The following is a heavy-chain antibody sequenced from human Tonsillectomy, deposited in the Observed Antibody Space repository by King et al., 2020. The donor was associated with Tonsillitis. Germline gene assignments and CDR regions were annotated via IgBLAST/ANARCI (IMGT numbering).Heavy chain of an antibody. CDR3: VKDAIPANRVWDAFDI. CDR1: GFTFYIFG. D-gene: IGHD2-2*02. V-gene: IGHV3-23*04. J-gene: IGHJ3*02. CDR2: IGHAYT. Sequence: VQLVESGGGLVQPGGSLRISCAASGFTFYIFGMSGVRQALGEGLEWVSSIGHAYTYYADSVKGRFTISRDKSKNTVFLQMNSLRGDDTAVYYCVKDAIPANRVWDAFDIWGQGTVVSVSS.